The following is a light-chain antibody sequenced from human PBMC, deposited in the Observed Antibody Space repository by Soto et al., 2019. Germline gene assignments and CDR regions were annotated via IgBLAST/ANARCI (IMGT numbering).Light chain of an antibody. CDR3: QQYNRPWT. CDR2: DAS. V-gene: IGKV1-5*01. J-gene: IGKJ1*01. CDR1: QTITTW. Sequence: DIQMTQSPSALSASVGDRVTITCRASQTITTWLAWYQQKPGKAPKLLIYDASSLESGVPSRFSGSGSGTDFTLASSSLQPDDFATYYCQQYNRPWTFGQGTKVEMK.